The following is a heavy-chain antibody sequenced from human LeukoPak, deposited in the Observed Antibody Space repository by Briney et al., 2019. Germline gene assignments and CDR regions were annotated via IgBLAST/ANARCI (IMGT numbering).Heavy chain of an antibody. V-gene: IGHV3-23*01. D-gene: IGHD6-19*01. J-gene: IGHJ4*02. CDR1: GFTLSIFT. Sequence: GSLRLSAAAPGFTLSIFTMSWVRQAPGKRLEWISPLIIIVDRTYYADSVKGRFTISRDNSKNTVFLQMNSLRAEDTAVYYCAKDGLCPNVCPTKIAVAGYFDYWGQGILVTVSS. CDR3: AKDGLCPNVCPTKIAVAGYFDY. CDR2: LIIIVDRT.